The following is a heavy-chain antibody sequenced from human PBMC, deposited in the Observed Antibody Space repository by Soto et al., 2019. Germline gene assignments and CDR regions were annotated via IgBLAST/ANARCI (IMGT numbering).Heavy chain of an antibody. D-gene: IGHD3-10*01. CDR2: IYHSGST. CDR3: AMGGYRSGIYSTPEMGAYFDC. CDR1: GGCISSSNW. V-gene: IGHV4-4*02. J-gene: IGHJ4*02. Sequence: QVQLQESGPGLVKPSGTLSLTCAVSGGCISSSNWWSWVRQPPGKGLEWIGDIYHSGSTNYNPSLNSRVTISVDKAKNQFALKLSSVTAADTSVYYWAMGGYRSGIYSTPEMGAYFDCWGQGTLVTFSS.